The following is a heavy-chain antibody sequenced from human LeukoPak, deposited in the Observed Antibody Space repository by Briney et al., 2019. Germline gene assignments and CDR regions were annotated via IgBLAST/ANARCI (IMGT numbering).Heavy chain of an antibody. J-gene: IGHJ2*01. CDR1: GGSFSGYY. CDR2: TNHSGST. V-gene: IGHV4-34*01. Sequence: SETLSLTCAVYGGSFSGYYWSWIRHPPGKGLEWIGETNHSGSTNYNPSLKSRVTISVDTSKNQFSLKLSSVTAADTAVYYCERGDAGYFDLWGGGNLVTVSS. CDR3: ERGDAGYFDL.